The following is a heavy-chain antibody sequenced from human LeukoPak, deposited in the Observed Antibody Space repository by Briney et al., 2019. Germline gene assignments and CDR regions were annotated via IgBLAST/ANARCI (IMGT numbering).Heavy chain of an antibody. CDR3: AKSYGDYEYYFDY. D-gene: IGHD4-17*01. CDR1: GFTFSSYA. Sequence: GGSLRLSCAASGFTFSSYAMSWVRQAPGKGLEWVSAISGSGGSTYYADSVKGRFTISRDNSKNTLYLQMNNLRAEDTAVYYCAKSYGDYEYYFDYWGQGTLVTVSS. CDR2: ISGSGGST. J-gene: IGHJ4*02. V-gene: IGHV3-23*01.